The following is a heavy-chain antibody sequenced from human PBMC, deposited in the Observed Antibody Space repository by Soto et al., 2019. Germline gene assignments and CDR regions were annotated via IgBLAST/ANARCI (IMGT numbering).Heavy chain of an antibody. Sequence: PGGSLRLSCTASGFTFGDYAMSWFRQAPGKGLEWVGFIRSKAYGGTTEYAASVKGRFTISRDDSKSIAYLQMNSLKAEDTAVYYCTRYCSGGSGYSNYWGQGTLVTVSS. CDR3: TRYCSGGSGYSNY. J-gene: IGHJ4*02. CDR2: IRSKAYGGTT. D-gene: IGHD2-15*01. CDR1: GFTFGDYA. V-gene: IGHV3-49*03.